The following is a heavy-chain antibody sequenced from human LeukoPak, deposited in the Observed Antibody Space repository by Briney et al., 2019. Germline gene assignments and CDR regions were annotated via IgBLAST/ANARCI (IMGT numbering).Heavy chain of an antibody. CDR3: ARSRTKYNWFDP. D-gene: IGHD3-3*01. Sequence: PSETLSLTCAVYGGSFSGYYWSWIRQPPGKGLEWIGEINHSGSTNYNPSLKSRVTISVDTSKNLFSLKLSSVTAADTAVYYCARSRTKYNWFDPWGQGTLVTVSS. CDR1: GGSFSGYY. CDR2: INHSGST. J-gene: IGHJ5*02. V-gene: IGHV4-34*01.